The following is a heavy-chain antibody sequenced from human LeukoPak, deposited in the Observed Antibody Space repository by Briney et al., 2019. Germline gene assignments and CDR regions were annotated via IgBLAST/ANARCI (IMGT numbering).Heavy chain of an antibody. D-gene: IGHD7-27*01. V-gene: IGHV1-18*01. CDR3: ARDFAWGSGGAPIDDNWLDP. J-gene: IGHJ5*02. CDR1: GYTFTNYA. Sequence: ASVKVSCKASGYTFTNYAVSWVRQAPGQGLEWMGWISSGGNTNYAPKFQDRATMTTDTSTSTAYMELRSLRFDDTAVYYCARDFAWGSGGAPIDDNWLDPWGQGTLVTVSS. CDR2: ISSGGNT.